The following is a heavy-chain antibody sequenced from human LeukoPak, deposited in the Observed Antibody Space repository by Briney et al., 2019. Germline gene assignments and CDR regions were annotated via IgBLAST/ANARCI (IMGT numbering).Heavy chain of an antibody. CDR1: GFTFSSYG. Sequence: GGSLRLSCAASGFTFSSYGMHWVRQAPGKGLEWVAFIRYDGSNKYYADSVKGRFTISRDNSKNTLYLQMNSLRAEDTAVYYCAKDKVALTGGRVDVWGKGTTVTVPS. D-gene: IGHD7-27*01. CDR3: AKDKVALTGGRVDV. J-gene: IGHJ6*04. V-gene: IGHV3-30*02. CDR2: IRYDGSNK.